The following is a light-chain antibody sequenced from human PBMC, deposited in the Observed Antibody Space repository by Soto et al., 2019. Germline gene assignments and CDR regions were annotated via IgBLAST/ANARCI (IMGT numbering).Light chain of an antibody. J-gene: IGKJ1*01. Sequence: EIVMTQSPATLSVSPGERATLSCRASQSVGRDYLAWYQQKPGQAPRLLIHGTSYRATGIPGRFRGSGSGTDFTLTISRLEPEDFAVYYCQQYGSSPRTFGQGTKVDIK. CDR1: QSVGRDY. CDR3: QQYGSSPRT. V-gene: IGKV3-20*01. CDR2: GTS.